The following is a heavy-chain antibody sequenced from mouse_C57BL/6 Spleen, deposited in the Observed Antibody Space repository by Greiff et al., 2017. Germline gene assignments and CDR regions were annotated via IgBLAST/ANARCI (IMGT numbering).Heavy chain of an antibody. CDR3: AREDYDDWFAY. V-gene: IGHV1-76*01. CDR2: IYPGSGNT. Sequence: VQLQQSGAELVRPGASVKLSCKASGYTFTDYYINWVKQRPGQGLEWIARIYPGSGNTYYNEKFKGKATLTAEKSSSTAYMQLSSLASEDSAVYFCAREDYDDWFAYWGQGTLVTVSA. CDR1: GYTFTDYY. D-gene: IGHD2-4*01. J-gene: IGHJ3*01.